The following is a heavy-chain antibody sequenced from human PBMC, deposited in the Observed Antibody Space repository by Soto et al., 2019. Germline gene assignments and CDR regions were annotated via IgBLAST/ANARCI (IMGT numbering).Heavy chain of an antibody. CDR3: AKAPWNLAHTHYFDF. CDR1: GFIFSSYA. CDR2: ISSDGSNR. D-gene: IGHD1-1*01. V-gene: IGHV3-30-3*01. J-gene: IGHJ4*02. Sequence: QVQLVESGGGVVQPGRSLRLSCAASGFIFSSYAMHWVRQAPGKGLEWVAVISSDGSNRYYADSVGGRFTISRDNSEXXXXXXXXXXXXXXXXXXXXAKAPWNLAHTHYFDFWGQGTLVTVSS.